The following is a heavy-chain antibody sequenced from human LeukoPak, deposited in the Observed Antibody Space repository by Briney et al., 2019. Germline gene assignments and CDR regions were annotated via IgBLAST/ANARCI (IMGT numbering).Heavy chain of an antibody. J-gene: IGHJ4*02. CDR2: IYYSGST. CDR3: ARPHSRSYFPFWD. CDR1: GGSFSGYY. V-gene: IGHV4-59*01. D-gene: IGHD1-26*01. Sequence: SETLSLTCAVYGGSFSGYYWSWIRQPPGKGLEWIGYIYYSGSTNYNPSLKRRVTISLDTSKNQFSLKLSSVTAADTAVYYCARPHSRSYFPFWDWGQGTLVTVSS.